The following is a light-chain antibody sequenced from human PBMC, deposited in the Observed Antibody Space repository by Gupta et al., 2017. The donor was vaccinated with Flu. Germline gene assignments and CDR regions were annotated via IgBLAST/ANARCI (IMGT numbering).Light chain of an antibody. Sequence: VKITCTPSSGHSNGAIEWHQQQPEKGPRYVILVQSDGSHSTGDGPPDPFSGSSSGAELNLTISRTQAEDDADYYCQTGGTGIRVFGGGTKLTVL. V-gene: IGLV4-69*01. CDR2: VQSDGSH. J-gene: IGLJ3*02. CDR3: QTGGTGIRV. CDR1: SGHSNGA.